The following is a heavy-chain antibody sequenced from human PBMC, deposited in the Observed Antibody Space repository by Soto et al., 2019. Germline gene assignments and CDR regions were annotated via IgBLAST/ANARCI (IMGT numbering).Heavy chain of an antibody. Sequence: SETLSLTCTVSGASLSSISYYWGWIRQPPGKGLEWVGSIFFTGNIYYNPSLKSRVTISVDTSRNQFSLMVNSVTAADTAVYYCASRHCSAGSCYNPGFHSWGEGALATVSS. J-gene: IGHJ4*02. CDR3: ASRHCSAGSCYNPGFHS. CDR1: GASLSSISYY. V-gene: IGHV4-39*01. CDR2: IFFTGNI. D-gene: IGHD2-15*01.